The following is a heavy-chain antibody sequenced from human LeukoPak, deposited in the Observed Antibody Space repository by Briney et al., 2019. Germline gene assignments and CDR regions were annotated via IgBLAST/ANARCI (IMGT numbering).Heavy chain of an antibody. Sequence: HPGGSLRLSCAASGFTFSSYGMHWVRQAPGKGLEWVSFIRYDGSNEYYADSVRSRFTISRDNSKNTLSLHMNSLRAEDTALYYCAKWFLPIAPAGTEVFWGQGTLVTVSS. CDR3: AKWFLPIAPAGTEVF. CDR1: GFTFSSYG. CDR2: IRYDGSNE. J-gene: IGHJ4*02. D-gene: IGHD6-13*01. V-gene: IGHV3-30*02.